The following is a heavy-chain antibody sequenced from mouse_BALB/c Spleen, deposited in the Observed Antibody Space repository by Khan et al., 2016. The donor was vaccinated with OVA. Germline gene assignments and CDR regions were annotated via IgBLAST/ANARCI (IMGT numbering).Heavy chain of an antibody. CDR3: ARSVTITTVVATDFDD. Sequence: EVQLQESGPGLVKPSQSLSLTCTVTGYSITSDYAWNWIRQFPGNKLEWMGYISYSGRTSYNPSLKSRISITRDTSKNPFFLQLNSVTTEDTATEYCARSVTITTVVATDFDDWGQGTTLTVSS. J-gene: IGHJ2*01. CDR1: GYSITSDYA. V-gene: IGHV3-2*02. CDR2: ISYSGRT. D-gene: IGHD1-1*01.